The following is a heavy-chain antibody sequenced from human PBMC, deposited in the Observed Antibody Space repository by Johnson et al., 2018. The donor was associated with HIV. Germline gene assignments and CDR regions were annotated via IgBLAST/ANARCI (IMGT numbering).Heavy chain of an antibody. CDR3: ARAPGYSRAFDI. CDR2: ISSGGDT. CDR1: GAIFSSYG. V-gene: IGHV3-30*12. J-gene: IGHJ3*02. D-gene: IGHD5-18*01. Sequence: QMLLVESGGGVVQPGRSLRPSCPAPGAIFSSYGMHWVRQAPVKGLVWVAVISSGGDTYYADSVKDRFTISRDNSKNTLYLQMTRFRAEDTPVTYCARAPGYSRAFDIWGQGTMVTVST.